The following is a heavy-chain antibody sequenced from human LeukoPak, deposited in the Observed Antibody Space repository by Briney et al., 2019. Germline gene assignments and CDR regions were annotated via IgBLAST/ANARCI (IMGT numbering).Heavy chain of an antibody. J-gene: IGHJ4*02. CDR3: AKEGGSGSYYNEFEVDY. D-gene: IGHD3-10*01. CDR1: GFTFSSYG. V-gene: IGHV3-30*18. CDR2: ISYDGSNK. Sequence: GGSLRLSCAASGFTFSSYGMHWVRQAPGKGLEWVAVISYDGSNKCYADSVKGRFTISRDNSKNTLYLQMNSLRAEDTAVYYCAKEGGSGSYYNEFEVDYWGQGNLVNVSS.